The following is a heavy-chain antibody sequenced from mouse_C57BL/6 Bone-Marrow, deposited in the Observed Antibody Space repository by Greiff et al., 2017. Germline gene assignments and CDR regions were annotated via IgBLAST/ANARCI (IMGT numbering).Heavy chain of an antibody. J-gene: IGHJ4*01. Sequence: EVQLVESGGDLVKPGGSLKLSCAASGYTFSSYGMSWVRQTPDKRLEWVATISSGGSYTYYPDSVKGRFTFSRDNAKNTLYLQMSSLKSEDTAMYYCERITTVVVPMDYWGQGNSVTGSS. CDR1: GYTFSSYG. CDR3: ERITTVVVPMDY. D-gene: IGHD1-1*01. CDR2: ISSGGSYT. V-gene: IGHV5-6*01.